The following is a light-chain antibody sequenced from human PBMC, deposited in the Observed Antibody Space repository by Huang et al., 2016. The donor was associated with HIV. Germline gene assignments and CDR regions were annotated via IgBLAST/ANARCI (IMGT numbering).Light chain of an antibody. CDR1: QSISSW. CDR2: KAS. Sequence: DIQMTQSPSTLSASVGDRVMITCRASQSISSWLAWYKQKPGEAPTLLIYKASTLERWVPSRCSGSGSGAEFTLTISSLQPDDFATYYCQQYNSHSRTFGQGTKVEIK. J-gene: IGKJ1*01. CDR3: QQYNSHSRT. V-gene: IGKV1-5*03.